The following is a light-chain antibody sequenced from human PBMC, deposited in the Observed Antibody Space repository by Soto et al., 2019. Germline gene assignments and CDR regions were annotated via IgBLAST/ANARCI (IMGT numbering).Light chain of an antibody. CDR1: SSDVGTYNL. CDR2: EVS. V-gene: IGLV2-23*02. J-gene: IGLJ1*01. CDR3: SSYAAGNTYV. Sequence: QSALTQPASVSGSPGQSITISCTGTSSDVGTYNLVSWYQQHPGKAPKLMIYEVSKWPSGVSNRFSGSKSGNTASLTISGLQAEDEDDYYCSSYAAGNTYVLETGTKVTAL.